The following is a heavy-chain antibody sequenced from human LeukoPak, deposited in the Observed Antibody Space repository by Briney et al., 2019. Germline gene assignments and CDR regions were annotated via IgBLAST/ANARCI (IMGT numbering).Heavy chain of an antibody. CDR3: ARGSTYYDSSGQVPFDY. J-gene: IGHJ4*02. Sequence: GGSLRLSCAASGFTFSSYAMSWVRQAPGKGLEWVSAISGSGGSTYYADSVKGRFTISRDNGKNTLYLQMNSLRAEDTAVYYCARGSTYYDSSGQVPFDYWGQGTLVTVSS. CDR1: GFTFSSYA. CDR2: ISGSGGST. V-gene: IGHV3-23*01. D-gene: IGHD3-22*01.